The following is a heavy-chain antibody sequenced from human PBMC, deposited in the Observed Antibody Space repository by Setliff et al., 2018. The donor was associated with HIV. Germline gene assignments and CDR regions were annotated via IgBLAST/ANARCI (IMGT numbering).Heavy chain of an antibody. V-gene: IGHV3-72*01. J-gene: IGHJ4*02. CDR2: TRNKANSYTT. CDR3: ARELSGTYFDY. Sequence: GGSLRLSCASSGFTFSDHYMDWVRQAPGKGLEWVGRTRNKANSYTTEYAASVKGRFTISRDDSKNSLYLQMNGLKTEDTAVYYCARELSGTYFDYWGQGILVTVSS. D-gene: IGHD1-26*01. CDR1: GFTFSDHY.